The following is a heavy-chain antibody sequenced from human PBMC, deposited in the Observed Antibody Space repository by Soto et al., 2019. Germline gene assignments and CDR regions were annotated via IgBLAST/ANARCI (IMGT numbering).Heavy chain of an antibody. CDR1: GDSIGSGNKY. V-gene: IGHV4-30-4*01. J-gene: IGHJ6*02. Sequence: QVQLRESGPGLVMPSQTLSLTCTVSGDSIGSGNKYWSWIRQAPGKGLEWIGYIFSSGTTYYNPSLKSRLTMSLDTSQNQFSLKVNSVTAADTAVYFCARVPSPFDFYYAMDVWGQGTTVTVSS. CDR3: ARVPSPFDFYYAMDV. CDR2: IFSSGTT. D-gene: IGHD3-16*01.